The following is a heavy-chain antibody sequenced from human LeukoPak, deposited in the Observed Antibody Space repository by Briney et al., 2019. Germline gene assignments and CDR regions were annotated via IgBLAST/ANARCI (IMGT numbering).Heavy chain of an antibody. CDR2: IIPIFGTA. CDR3: ARDNPDGGYFDY. V-gene: IGHV1-69*13. D-gene: IGHD3-16*01. CDR1: GGTFSSYA. Sequence: ASVKVSCKASGGTFSSYAISWVRQAPGQGLEWMGGIIPIFGTANYAQKFQGRVTITADGSTSTAYMELSSLRSEDTAVYYCARDNPDGGYFDYWGQGTLVTVSS. J-gene: IGHJ4*02.